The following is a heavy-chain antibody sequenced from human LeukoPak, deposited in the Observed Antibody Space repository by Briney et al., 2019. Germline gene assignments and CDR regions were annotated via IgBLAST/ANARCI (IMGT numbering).Heavy chain of an antibody. CDR3: AREVSHSSGWSGVGYYGMDV. V-gene: IGHV1-46*01. Sequence: ASVKVSCKTSGYTFTNFYMHWVRQAPGQGLEWMGIINPSGANTGYAQKFQGRVTMTRDTSTSTVHMELSSLRSEDTAVYYCAREVSHSSGWSGVGYYGMDVWGQGTTVTVSS. J-gene: IGHJ6*02. CDR1: GYTFTNFY. D-gene: IGHD6-19*01. CDR2: INPSGANT.